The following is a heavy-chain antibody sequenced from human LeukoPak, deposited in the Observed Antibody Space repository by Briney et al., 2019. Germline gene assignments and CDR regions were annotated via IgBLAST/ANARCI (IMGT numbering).Heavy chain of an antibody. CDR3: ATDEKKYYGSGSYSYYYYGMDV. Sequence: ASVKVSCKVSGYTLTELSMHWVRQAPGKGLEWMGGFDPEDGETIYAQEFQGRVTMTEDTSTDTAYMELSSLRSEDTAVYYCATDEKKYYGSGSYSYYYYGMDVWGQGTTVTVSS. V-gene: IGHV1-24*01. D-gene: IGHD3-10*01. J-gene: IGHJ6*02. CDR1: GYTLTELS. CDR2: FDPEDGET.